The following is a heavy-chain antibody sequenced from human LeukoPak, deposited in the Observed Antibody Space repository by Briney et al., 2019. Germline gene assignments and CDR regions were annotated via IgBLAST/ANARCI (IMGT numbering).Heavy chain of an antibody. D-gene: IGHD3-3*01. CDR3: ARRDTYYDFWSGYHNWFDP. J-gene: IGHJ5*02. V-gene: IGHV4-39*07. CDR2: IYHSGST. Sequence: KTSETLSLTCTVSGGSISSSSYYWGWIRQPPGKGLEWIGSIYHSGSTYYNPSLKSRVTISVDTSKNQFSLKLSSVTAADTAVYYCARRDTYYDFWSGYHNWFDPWGQGTLVTVSS. CDR1: GGSISSSSYY.